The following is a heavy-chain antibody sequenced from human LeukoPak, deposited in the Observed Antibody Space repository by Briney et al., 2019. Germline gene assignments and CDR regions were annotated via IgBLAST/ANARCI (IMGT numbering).Heavy chain of an antibody. CDR2: SNPNRGGT. V-gene: IGHV1-2*02. CDR1: GYTFTGYY. CDR3: ARDRAYNSYDSSGYYPSGWFDP. D-gene: IGHD3-22*01. J-gene: IGHJ5*02. Sequence: ASVKVSCKASGYTFTGYYMHWVRQAPGQGLEWMGWSNPNRGGTNYAQKFQGRVTMTRDTSISTAYMELRRLRSDDTAVYYCARDRAYNSYDSSGYYPSGWFDPWGQGTLVTVSS.